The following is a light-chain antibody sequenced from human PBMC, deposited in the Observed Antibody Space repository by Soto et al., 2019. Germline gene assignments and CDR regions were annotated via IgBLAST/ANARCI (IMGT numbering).Light chain of an antibody. Sequence: QSVLTQPASVSGSPGQSITISCTGTSSDVGSYNLVSWYQQHPGKAPKLMIHEGSKRPSGVSNRFSGSKSGNTASLTISGLQAEDEADYYCCSYAGSSTHYVFGTGTKLTVL. CDR3: CSYAGSSTHYV. V-gene: IGLV2-23*01. CDR1: SSDVGSYNL. CDR2: EGS. J-gene: IGLJ1*01.